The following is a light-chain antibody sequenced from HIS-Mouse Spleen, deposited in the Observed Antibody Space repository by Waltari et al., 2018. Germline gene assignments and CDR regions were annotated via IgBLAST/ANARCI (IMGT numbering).Light chain of an antibody. CDR3: SSYTSSSTPYV. Sequence: QSALTQPASVSGSPGQSITISCTGTSSDVGGYNYVLWYQQHPGKTPKLMIYDVRNRPSGVSNRFSGSKSGNTASLTISGLQAEDEADYYCSSYTSSSTPYVFGTGTKVTVL. CDR1: SSDVGGYNY. J-gene: IGLJ1*01. CDR2: DVR. V-gene: IGLV2-14*03.